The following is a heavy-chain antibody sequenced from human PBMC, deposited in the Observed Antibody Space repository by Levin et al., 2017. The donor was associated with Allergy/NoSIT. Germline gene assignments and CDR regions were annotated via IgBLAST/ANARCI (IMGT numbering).Heavy chain of an antibody. V-gene: IGHV3-48*01. J-gene: IGHJ5*01. CDR3: ARGGLSLDNWFDS. Sequence: PGGSLRLSCAASGFTFSTYGMNWVRQASGKGLEWLSYISGSRETIHYADSVKGRFTISRDNAKNSLYLQMSSLRAEDTAIYYCARGGLSLDNWFDSWGQGTLVIVSS. D-gene: IGHD5/OR15-5a*01. CDR1: GFTFSTYG. CDR2: ISGSRETI.